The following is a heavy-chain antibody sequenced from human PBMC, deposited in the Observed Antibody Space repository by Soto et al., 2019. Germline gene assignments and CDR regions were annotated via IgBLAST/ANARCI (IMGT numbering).Heavy chain of an antibody. CDR1: GYTFTSYG. CDR3: ARSPRVIVAAKGTLDY. V-gene: IGHV1-18*04. CDR2: ISASTGNT. Sequence: AASVKVSCKASGYTFTSYGINWVRQAPGQGLEWMGWISASTGNTNYAESVQGRVTLTTDISTSTAYMELRRLTSNDTAVYYCARSPRVIVAAKGTLDYWGQGTPVTVSS. J-gene: IGHJ4*02. D-gene: IGHD5-12*01.